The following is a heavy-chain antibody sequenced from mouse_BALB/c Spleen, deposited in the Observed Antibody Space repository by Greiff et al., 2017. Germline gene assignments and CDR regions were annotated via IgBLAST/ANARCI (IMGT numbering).Heavy chain of an antibody. D-gene: IGHD2-2*01. CDR1: GFTFSSYY. V-gene: IGHV5-6-2*01. J-gene: IGHJ3*01. Sequence: EVQLVESGGGLVKLGGSLKLSCAASGFTFSSYYMSWVRQTPEKRLELVAAINSNGGSTYYPDTVKGRFTISRDNAKNTLYLQMSSLKSEDTALYYCARHGLYYGYDWFAYWGQGTLVTVSA. CDR2: INSNGGST. CDR3: ARHGLYYGYDWFAY.